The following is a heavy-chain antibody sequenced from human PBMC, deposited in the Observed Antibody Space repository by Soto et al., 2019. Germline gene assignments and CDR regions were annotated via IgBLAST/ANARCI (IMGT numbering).Heavy chain of an antibody. CDR2: FSGSGDNT. Sequence: GGSLRLSCAASGFTFSIYAMSWVRQAPGKGLEWVSSFSGSGDNTDYADSVKGRFTISRDNSKNTLYMQMNSLRAEDTAVYYCAKDRYDILTGYPIQYGMDVWGQGTTVTVSS. CDR1: GFTFSIYA. D-gene: IGHD3-9*01. CDR3: AKDRYDILTGYPIQYGMDV. V-gene: IGHV3-23*01. J-gene: IGHJ6*02.